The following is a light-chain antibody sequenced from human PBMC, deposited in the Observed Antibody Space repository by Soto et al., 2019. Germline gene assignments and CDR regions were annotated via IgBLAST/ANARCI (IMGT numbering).Light chain of an antibody. CDR2: SNN. Sequence: QSVRTHPPSASGTPGQRVTISCSGSSSKIGSNTVNWYQQLPGTAPKLLIYSNNQRPSGVPDRFSGSKPGTSASLAISGLQSLYEADYYCAAWDDSLNGYVFGTGPKVPVL. V-gene: IGLV1-44*01. CDR1: SSKIGSNT. J-gene: IGLJ1*01. CDR3: AAWDDSLNGYV.